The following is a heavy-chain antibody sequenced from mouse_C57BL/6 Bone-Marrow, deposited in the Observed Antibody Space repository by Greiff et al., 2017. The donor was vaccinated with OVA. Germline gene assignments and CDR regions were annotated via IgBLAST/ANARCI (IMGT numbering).Heavy chain of an antibody. CDR2: IRYSGST. D-gene: IGHD2-5*01. CDR3: ARYYSNPGYAMDY. J-gene: IGHJ4*01. CDR1: GYSITSGYD. Sequence: EVHLVESGPGMVKPSQSLSLTCTVTGYSITSGYDWHWIRHFPGNKLEWMGYIRYSGSTNYNPSLKSRISITHDTSKNHFFLKLNSVTTEDTATYYCARYYSNPGYAMDYWGQGTSVTVSS. V-gene: IGHV3-1*01.